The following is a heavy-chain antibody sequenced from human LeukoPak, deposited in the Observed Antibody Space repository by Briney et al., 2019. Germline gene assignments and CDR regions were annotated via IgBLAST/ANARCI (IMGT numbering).Heavy chain of an antibody. CDR2: IASDGSST. Sequence: GGSLRLSCAACGFTFSSYWMNWVRQAPGKGLVWVSRIASDGSSTAYADSVKGRFSISRDNAKNTLYLQMNSLRVEDTAVYYCARGRPHGNDYWGQGTLVTVSS. CDR3: ARGRPHGNDY. CDR1: GFTFSSYW. J-gene: IGHJ4*02. D-gene: IGHD4-23*01. V-gene: IGHV3-74*01.